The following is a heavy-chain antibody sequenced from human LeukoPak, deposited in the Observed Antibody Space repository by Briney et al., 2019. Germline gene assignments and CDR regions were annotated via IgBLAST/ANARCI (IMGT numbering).Heavy chain of an antibody. CDR3: ARHRGGYDSSGYYLPNFDY. CDR2: IYYTGGT. J-gene: IGHJ4*02. D-gene: IGHD3-22*01. Sequence: SETLSLTCTVSSGSISSYSWSWIRQPPGKGLEWIGYIYYTGGTTYNPSLKSRVTISVDTSKNQFSLKLYSVTAADTAVYYCARHRGGYDSSGYYLPNFDYWGQGTLVTVSS. V-gene: IGHV4-59*08. CDR1: SGSISSYS.